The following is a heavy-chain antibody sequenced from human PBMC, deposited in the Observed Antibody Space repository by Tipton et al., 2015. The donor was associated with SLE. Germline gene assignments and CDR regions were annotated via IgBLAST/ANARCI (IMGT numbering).Heavy chain of an antibody. V-gene: IGHV4-59*11. CDR2: VYYSDDT. CDR1: GGSISGHY. Sequence: TLSLTCTVSGGSISGHYWSWIRQLPGKRLEWIGYVYYSDDTNYNPSLKSRVTISVDTSKNQFSLKLRSVTAADTAVYFCARGPLSIEIPAAGVIDHWGQGTLVTVSS. J-gene: IGHJ4*02. CDR3: ARGPLSIEIPAAGVIDH. D-gene: IGHD6-13*01.